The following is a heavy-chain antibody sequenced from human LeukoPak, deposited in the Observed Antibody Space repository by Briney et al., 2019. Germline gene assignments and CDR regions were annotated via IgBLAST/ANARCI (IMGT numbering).Heavy chain of an antibody. CDR2: LTGSSATA. D-gene: IGHD1-26*01. V-gene: IGHV3-23*01. CDR3: AKSGASPLYHMDV. CDR1: SFSLRNYG. Sequence: GGSLRLSCAASSFSLRNYGVNWVRQAPGKGLEWVSGLTGSSATAYHAGSVKGRFTTSRDDSKNTVYLQMSSLRVDDTAIYYCAKSGASPLYHMDVWGKGATVTVSS. J-gene: IGHJ6*03.